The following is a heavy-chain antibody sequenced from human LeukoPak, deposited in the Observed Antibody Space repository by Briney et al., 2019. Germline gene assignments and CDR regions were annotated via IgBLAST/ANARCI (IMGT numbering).Heavy chain of an antibody. V-gene: IGHV4-59*01. CDR2: IYYSGST. Sequence: SETLSLTCAVSSDSISGYYWSWIRQPPGKGLEWIGYIYYSGSTKYNPSLKSRVTISVDTSKNQFSLRLSPVTAADTVMYYCAREKYGGSNDYWGQGTLVTVSS. D-gene: IGHD1-26*01. CDR1: SDSISGYY. J-gene: IGHJ4*02. CDR3: AREKYGGSNDY.